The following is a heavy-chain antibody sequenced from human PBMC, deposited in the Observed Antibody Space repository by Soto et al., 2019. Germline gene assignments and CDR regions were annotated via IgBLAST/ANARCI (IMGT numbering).Heavy chain of an antibody. Sequence: EVQLVESGGGLVQPGGSQRFSCAASGFTFSSYWMHWVRQAPGKGLVWVSRINGDGSSTNYADSVKGRFTISRDNDKNTLYLQMNSLRAEDTAVYYCARGARNFYYVDYWGQGALFIVSS. CDR1: GFTFSSYW. CDR3: ARGARNFYYVDY. V-gene: IGHV3-74*01. CDR2: INGDGSST. J-gene: IGHJ4*02.